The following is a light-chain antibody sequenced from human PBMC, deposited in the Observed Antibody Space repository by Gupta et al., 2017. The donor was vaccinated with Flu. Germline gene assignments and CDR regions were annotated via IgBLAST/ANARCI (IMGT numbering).Light chain of an antibody. CDR3: QQSGSSPWT. J-gene: IGKJ1*01. V-gene: IGKV3-20*01. CDR2: GAS. Sequence: GTLSLSPGERATLSCRASQSISSSFLAWYQQKPGQAPRLLIYGASSRATGIPDRFSGSGSGTDFTLTISSLEPEDFAVYYCQQSGSSPWTFGQGTQVEVK. CDR1: QSISSSF.